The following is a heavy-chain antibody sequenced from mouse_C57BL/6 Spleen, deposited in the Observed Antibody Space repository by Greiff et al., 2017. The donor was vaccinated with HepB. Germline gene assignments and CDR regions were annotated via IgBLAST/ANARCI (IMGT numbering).Heavy chain of an antibody. D-gene: IGHD1-1*01. J-gene: IGHJ2*01. CDR1: GYTFTSYG. V-gene: IGHV1-81*01. Sequence: VQLQQSGAELARPGASVKLSCKASGYTFTSYGISWVRQRTGQGLEWIGEIYPRSGNTYYNEKFKGKATLTADKSSSTADMELRSLTSEDSAVYFCASPSFTTVVASLDDWGKGTTLTVSS. CDR2: IYPRSGNT. CDR3: ASPSFTTVVASLDD.